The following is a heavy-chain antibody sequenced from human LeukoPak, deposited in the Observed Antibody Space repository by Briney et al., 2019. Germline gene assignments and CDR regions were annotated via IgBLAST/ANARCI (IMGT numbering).Heavy chain of an antibody. CDR3: ARQMTTLPPGRTFNI. CDR1: GDSFSGYY. Sequence: PSETLSLTCSVSGDSFSGYYWHWIRQPPGKGLEWIGNVYYSGGASYNPSLKSRLTISVDSFKYQFSLKLDPVTAADTAIYYCARQMTTLPPGRTFNIWGQGTMVIVSS. CDR2: VYYSGGA. D-gene: IGHD3-16*01. V-gene: IGHV4-59*01. J-gene: IGHJ3*02.